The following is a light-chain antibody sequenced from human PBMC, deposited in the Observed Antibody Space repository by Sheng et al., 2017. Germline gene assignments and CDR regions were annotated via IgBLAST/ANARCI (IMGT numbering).Light chain of an antibody. CDR3: QKXNSAPQT. CDR2: DVY. CDR1: QSIGAY. V-gene: IGKV3-11*01. Sequence: ETVMTQSPATLSLSPGERATLSCRASQSIGAYLAWYQQTPGQAPRLVIYDVYIRATGIPARFSGSGSGTDFTLTISSLQPEDVATYYCQKXNSAPQTFGQGTKVEI. J-gene: IGKJ1*01.